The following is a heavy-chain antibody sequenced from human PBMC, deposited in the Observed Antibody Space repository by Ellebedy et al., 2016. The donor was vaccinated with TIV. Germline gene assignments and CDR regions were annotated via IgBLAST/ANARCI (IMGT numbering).Heavy chain of an antibody. J-gene: IGHJ4*02. CDR1: GGTFSSYA. CDR2: IIPILGIA. V-gene: IGHV1-69*04. Sequence: ASVKVSCKASGGTFSSYAISWVRQAPGQGLEWMGRIIPILGIANYAQKFQGRVTITADKSTSTAYMELSSLRSEDTAVYYCARLYSGSPGGGIDYWGQGTLVTVSS. D-gene: IGHD1-26*01. CDR3: ARLYSGSPGGGIDY.